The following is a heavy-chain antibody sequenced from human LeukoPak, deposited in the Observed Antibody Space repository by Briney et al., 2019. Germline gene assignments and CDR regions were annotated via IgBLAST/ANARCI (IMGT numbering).Heavy chain of an antibody. CDR2: IIPIFGIA. J-gene: IGHJ4*02. CDR1: GGTFGSYA. V-gene: IGHV1-69*04. Sequence: SVKVSCKASGGTFGSYAISWVRQAPGQGLEWMGRIIPIFGIANYAQKFQGRVTITADKSTSTAYMELSSLRSEDTAVYYCASGGGYCSGGSCPIDYWGQGTLVTVSS. CDR3: ASGGGYCSGGSCPIDY. D-gene: IGHD2-15*01.